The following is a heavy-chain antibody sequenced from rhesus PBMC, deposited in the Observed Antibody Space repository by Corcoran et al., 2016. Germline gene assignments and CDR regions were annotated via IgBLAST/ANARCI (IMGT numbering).Heavy chain of an antibody. CDR3: ARVSSIYDY. V-gene: IGHV4S12*01. Sequence: QVQLQESGPGVVKPSETLSLTCAVSGGSISRGSYYCSWSLPPPGKGLEWIGGIYSNSESTNYNPSLKSRVTISKDTSKNQFSLKLSSVTAADTAVYYCARVSSIYDYWGQGVLVTVSS. CDR1: GGSISRGSYY. CDR2: IYSNSEST. D-gene: IGHD4-29*01. J-gene: IGHJ4*01.